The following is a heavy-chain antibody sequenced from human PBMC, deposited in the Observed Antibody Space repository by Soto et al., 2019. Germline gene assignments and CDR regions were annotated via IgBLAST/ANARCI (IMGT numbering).Heavy chain of an antibody. CDR2: INTGNGDT. D-gene: IGHD2-21*01. J-gene: IGHJ1*01. Sequence: QVQLVQSGAEVKKPGASVKLSCEASGYTFTAYPMHWVRQAPGQRLEWMGWINTGNGDTKYSQNFQGRVTITRDTSASTAYMDLSSMTSADTAVYYCTRDPRGETWGQGTLVTVSS. V-gene: IGHV1-3*04. CDR1: GYTFTAYP. CDR3: TRDPRGET.